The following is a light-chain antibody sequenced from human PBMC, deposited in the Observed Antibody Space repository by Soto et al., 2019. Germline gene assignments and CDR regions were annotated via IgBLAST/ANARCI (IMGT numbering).Light chain of an antibody. CDR3: SSYAGSNTYV. V-gene: IGLV2-8*01. J-gene: IGLJ1*01. CDR2: EVT. CDR1: SSDVGGYDY. Sequence: QSLLTQPPSASGSPGQSFTISCPGTSSDVGGYDYVSWYQHHPGKAPKLMIYEVTKRPSGVPDRFSGSKSGNTASLTVSGLQAEDEADYYCSSYAGSNTYVFGTGTKVTGL.